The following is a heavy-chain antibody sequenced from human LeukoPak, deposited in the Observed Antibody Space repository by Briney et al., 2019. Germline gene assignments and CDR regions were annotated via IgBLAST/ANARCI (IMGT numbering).Heavy chain of an antibody. Sequence: PGRSLRLSCAASGFTFSSYGMHWVRQAPGKGLEWVAVISYDGSNKYYADSVKGRFTISRDNSKNTLYLQMNSLRAEDTAVYYCAKDDTYYYDSSGYLGYWGQGTLVTVSS. CDR2: ISYDGSNK. CDR3: AKDDTYYYDSSGYLGY. J-gene: IGHJ4*02. V-gene: IGHV3-30*18. CDR1: GFTFSSYG. D-gene: IGHD3-22*01.